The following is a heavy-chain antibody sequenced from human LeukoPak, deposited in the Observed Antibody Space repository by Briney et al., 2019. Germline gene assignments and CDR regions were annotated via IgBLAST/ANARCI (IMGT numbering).Heavy chain of an antibody. CDR3: ARGSAAAGTGRRFYYYYYYMDV. D-gene: IGHD6-13*01. J-gene: IGHJ6*03. V-gene: IGHV4-34*01. CDR1: GGSFSGYY. Sequence: SETLSLTCAVYGGSFSGYYWSWIRQPPGKGLEWIGEINHSGSTNYNPSLKSRVTISVDTSKNQFSLKLTSVTAADTAVYYCARGSAAAGTGRRFYYYYYYMDVWGRGTTVTVSS. CDR2: INHSGST.